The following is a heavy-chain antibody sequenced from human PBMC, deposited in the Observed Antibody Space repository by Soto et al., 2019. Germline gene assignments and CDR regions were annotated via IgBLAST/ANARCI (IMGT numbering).Heavy chain of an antibody. V-gene: IGHV1-69*13. Sequence: GASVKVSCKASGGTFSSYAISWVRQAPGQGLEWMGGIIPIFGTANYAQKFQGRVTITADESTSTAYMELSSLRSEDTAVYYCAVNGGAVVVPAAMYEVVGGGGLNYGMDVWGQGTTVTVSS. D-gene: IGHD2-2*01. J-gene: IGHJ6*02. CDR2: IIPIFGTA. CDR3: AVNGGAVVVPAAMYEVVGGGGLNYGMDV. CDR1: GGTFSSYA.